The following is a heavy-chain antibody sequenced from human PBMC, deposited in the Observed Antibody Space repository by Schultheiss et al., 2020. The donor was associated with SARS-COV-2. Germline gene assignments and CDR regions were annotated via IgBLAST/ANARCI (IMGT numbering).Heavy chain of an antibody. CDR2: IDRSGDT. V-gene: IGHV4-4*07. D-gene: IGHD3-10*02. J-gene: IGHJ2*01. Sequence: SETLSLTCTVSGGSISSYYWSWIRQPAGKGLEWIGRIDRSGDTIYNPSLKSRVTISVDTSKNQFSLKLSSVTAADTAVYYCARGDYYDRVNWYFDLWGRGTLVTVSS. CDR1: GGSISSYY. CDR3: ARGDYYDRVNWYFDL.